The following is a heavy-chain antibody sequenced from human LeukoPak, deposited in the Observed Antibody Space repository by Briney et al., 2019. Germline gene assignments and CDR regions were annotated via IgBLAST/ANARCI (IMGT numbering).Heavy chain of an antibody. CDR3: ACLDTAMVTILFDY. V-gene: IGHV5-51*01. CDR2: IYPCDSDT. D-gene: IGHD5-18*01. J-gene: IGHJ4*02. CDR1: GYSFTSYW. Sequence: GESLKISCKGSGYSFTSYWIGWVRQMPGKGLEWMGIIYPCDSDTRYSPSFRGQVTISADKSISTAYLQWSTLKASDTAMYYCACLDTAMVTILFDYWGQGTLVTVSS.